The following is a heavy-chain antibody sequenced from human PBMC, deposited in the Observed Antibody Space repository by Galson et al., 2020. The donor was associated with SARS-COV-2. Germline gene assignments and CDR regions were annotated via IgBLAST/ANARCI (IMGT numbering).Heavy chain of an antibody. D-gene: IGHD6-13*01. CDR2: IYHSGST. CDR1: GYSISSGYY. CDR3: ATSSSWRWFDP. V-gene: IGHV4-38-2*02. Sequence: SETLSLTCTVSGYSISSGYYWGWIRQPPGKGLEWIGSIYHSGSTYYNPSLKSRVTISVDTSKNQFSLKLSSVTAADTAVYYCATSSSWRWFDPWGQGTLVTVSS. J-gene: IGHJ5*02.